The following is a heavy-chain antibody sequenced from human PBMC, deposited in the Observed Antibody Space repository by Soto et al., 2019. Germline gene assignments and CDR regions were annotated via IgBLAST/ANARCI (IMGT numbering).Heavy chain of an antibody. J-gene: IGHJ6*03. CDR2: IYYSGST. CDR1: GCSISSSSYY. V-gene: IGHV4-39*01. D-gene: IGHD6-19*01. Sequence: SETLSLTCTVSGCSISSSSYYGGWIRQPPGKGLEWIGSIYYSGSTYYNPSLKSRVTISVDTSKNQFSLKLSSVTAADTAVYYCAAVAGYYYYYMDVWGKGTTVTVSS. CDR3: AAVAGYYYYYMDV.